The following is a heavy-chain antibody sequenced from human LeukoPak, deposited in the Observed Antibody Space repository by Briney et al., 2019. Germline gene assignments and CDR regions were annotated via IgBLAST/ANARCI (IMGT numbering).Heavy chain of an antibody. J-gene: IGHJ5*02. Sequence: ASVKVSCKASGGSFNTYGLSWVRQAPGQGLEWMGGIIPIFSTANYAQKFQGRVTITADKSTNTAYMELSSLRSDDTAVYYCAREPVTKGWFDRWGQGTLVTVSS. D-gene: IGHD2-8*01. CDR3: AREPVTKGWFDR. V-gene: IGHV1-69*06. CDR2: IIPIFSTA. CDR1: GGSFNTYG.